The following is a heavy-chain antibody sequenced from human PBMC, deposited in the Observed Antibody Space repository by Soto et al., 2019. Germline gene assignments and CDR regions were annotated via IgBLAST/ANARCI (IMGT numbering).Heavy chain of an antibody. J-gene: IGHJ6*02. CDR1: GFTFSSYG. V-gene: IGHV3-30*18. CDR3: AKDTYYDYVWGGDYYYGMDV. CDR2: ISYDGSNK. Sequence: GGSLRLSCAASGFTFSSYGMHWVRQAPGKGLEWVAVISYDGSNKYYADSVKGRFTISRDNSKNTLYLQMNSLRAEDTAVYYCAKDTYYDYVWGGDYYYGMDVWGQGTTVTSP. D-gene: IGHD3-16*01.